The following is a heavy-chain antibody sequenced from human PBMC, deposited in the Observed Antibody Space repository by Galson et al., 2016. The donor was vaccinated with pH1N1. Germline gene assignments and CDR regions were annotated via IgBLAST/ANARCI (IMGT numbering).Heavy chain of an antibody. J-gene: IGHJ4*01. V-gene: IGHV4-30-4*08. CDR2: TYENETT. Sequence: LVKPTQTLTLTCTSSGFSLSTSGMCVSWIRQPPGKALEWLAYTYENETTYNNPSLTGRVTISVDTSKSQFSLRLTSVTATDAAVYYCARGIRGNYPDRTYYFDSWGQGTLVTVSS. CDR1: GFSLSTSGMC. D-gene: IGHD1-26*01. CDR3: ARGIRGNYPDRTYYFDS.